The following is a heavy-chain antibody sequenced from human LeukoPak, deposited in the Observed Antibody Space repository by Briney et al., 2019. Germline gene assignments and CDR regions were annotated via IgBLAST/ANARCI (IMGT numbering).Heavy chain of an antibody. CDR2: IYHSGST. J-gene: IGHJ3*02. D-gene: IGHD3-10*01. CDR3: ARDNGSGSYYVFDI. CDR1: GGSINSYY. Sequence: SETLSLTCTVSGGSINSYYWGWIRQPPGKGLEWIGYIYHSGSTNYNPSLKSRVTISVDTSKNQFSLKLSSVTAADTAVYYCARDNGSGSYYVFDIWGQGTMVTVSS. V-gene: IGHV4-59*12.